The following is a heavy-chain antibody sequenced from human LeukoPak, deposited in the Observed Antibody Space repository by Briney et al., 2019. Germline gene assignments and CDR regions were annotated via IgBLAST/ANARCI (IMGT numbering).Heavy chain of an antibody. D-gene: IGHD6-19*01. CDR2: IYNSGGGT. J-gene: IGHJ4*02. V-gene: IGHV4-59*01. Sequence: KPSETLSLTCTVSGGSLSTYYWGWIRQPPGMGLEWIGYIYNSGGGTNSNPSLKSRVTISEDTSKNQFSLKLSSVTAADTAAYYCARRYSSGWSPTFDYWGQGILVTVSS. CDR1: GGSLSTYY. CDR3: ARRYSSGWSPTFDY.